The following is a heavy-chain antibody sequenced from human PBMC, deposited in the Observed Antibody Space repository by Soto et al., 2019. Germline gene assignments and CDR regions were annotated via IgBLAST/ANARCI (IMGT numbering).Heavy chain of an antibody. V-gene: IGHV3-23*01. CDR1: GFTFSSYA. CDR3: ANTPGYESSGYHAFDI. CDR2: ISGSGGST. Sequence: PGGSLRLSCAASGFTFSSYAMSWVRQAPGKGLEWVSAISGSGGSTYYADSVKGRFTISRDNSKNTLYLQMNSLRAEDTAVYYCANTPGYESSGYHAFDIWGQGTMVTVS. J-gene: IGHJ3*02. D-gene: IGHD3-22*01.